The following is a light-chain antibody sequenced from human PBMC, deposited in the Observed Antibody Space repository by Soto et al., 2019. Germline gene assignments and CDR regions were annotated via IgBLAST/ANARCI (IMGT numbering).Light chain of an antibody. CDR2: GAS. J-gene: IGKJ4*01. CDR1: QSVRSN. Sequence: EVVMTQSPATLSVSPGEGATLSCRASQSVRSNLAWYQKKPGQSHRLLIYGASTRATAVPARFSGSGSGTEVTLTIRRLQSEDFAVYYCQQYDNWPLTFGGGTQVEIK. CDR3: QQYDNWPLT. V-gene: IGKV3-15*01.